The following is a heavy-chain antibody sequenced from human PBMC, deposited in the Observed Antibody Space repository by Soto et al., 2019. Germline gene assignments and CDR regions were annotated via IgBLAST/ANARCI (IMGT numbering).Heavy chain of an antibody. CDR3: ATQIGLHGVSRYFDY. D-gene: IGHD3-9*01. V-gene: IGHV1-18*04. CDR1: GYTFTSHG. CDR2: ISGYNAAA. J-gene: IGHJ4*02. Sequence: ASVKVSCKTSGYTFTSHGITWLRQAPGHGLEWMGWISGYNAAAKYEQKLQGRVTLTTDTGTSTAYMELRSLTADDTAIYYCATQIGLHGVSRYFDYWGQGTLVTVSS.